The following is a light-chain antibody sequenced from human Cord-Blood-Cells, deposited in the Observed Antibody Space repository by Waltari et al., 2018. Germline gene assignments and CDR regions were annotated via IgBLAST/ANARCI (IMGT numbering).Light chain of an antibody. CDR3: CSYAGSSTYV. J-gene: IGLJ1*01. Sequence: QAALTQTPTGSGSPGPSITLSSTGTSRAVGHANPTSWYQQHLGKAPKLMIDEGSKRPSGVSNRFSGSKSGNTASLTISGLQAEDEADYYCCSYAGSSTYVFGTGTKVTVL. V-gene: IGLV2-23*01. CDR2: EGS. CDR1: SRAVGHANP.